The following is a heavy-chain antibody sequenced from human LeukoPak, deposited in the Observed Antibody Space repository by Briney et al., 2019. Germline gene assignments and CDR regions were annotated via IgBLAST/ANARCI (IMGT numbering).Heavy chain of an antibody. CDR3: AINYYYYGSGSYPLDY. V-gene: IGHV4-34*01. J-gene: IGHJ4*02. Sequence: SETLSLTCAVYGXSFSGYYWSWIRQPPGKGQEWIGEINHSGSTNYNPSLKSRVTISVDTSKNQFSLKLSSVTAADTAVYYCAINYYYYGSGSYPLDYWGQGTLVTVSS. CDR2: INHSGST. CDR1: GXSFSGYY. D-gene: IGHD3-10*01.